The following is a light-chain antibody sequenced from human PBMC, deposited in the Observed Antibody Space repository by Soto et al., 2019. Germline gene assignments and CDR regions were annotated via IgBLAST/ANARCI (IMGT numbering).Light chain of an antibody. CDR2: DVS. J-gene: IGLJ2*01. CDR3: SSYTSSSTVI. Sequence: QSALTQPASVSGSSGQSITISCTGTTSDVGGYTYVSWYQQHPGKAPKLMIYDVSDRPSGVSNRFPGSKSGNTASLTISGLQAEDEADYYCSSYTSSSTVIFGGGTQLTVL. V-gene: IGLV2-14*01. CDR1: TSDVGGYTY.